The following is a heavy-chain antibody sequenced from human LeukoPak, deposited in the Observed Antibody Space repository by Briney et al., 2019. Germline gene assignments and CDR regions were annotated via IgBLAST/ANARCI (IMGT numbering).Heavy chain of an antibody. J-gene: IGHJ5*02. D-gene: IGHD5-18*01. CDR2: INPNSGGI. CDR1: GYTFTSYY. CDR3: ARADRIQLWLRYVHPSGFDP. V-gene: IGHV1-2*02. Sequence: GASVKVSCKASGYTFTSYYMHWVRQAPGQGLEWMGWINPNSGGINYAQKFQGRVTMTRDTSISTAYMELSRLRSDDTAVYYCARADRIQLWLRYVHPSGFDPWGQGTLVTVSS.